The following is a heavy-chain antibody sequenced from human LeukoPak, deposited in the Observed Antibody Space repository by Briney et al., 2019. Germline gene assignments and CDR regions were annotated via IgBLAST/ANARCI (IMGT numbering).Heavy chain of an antibody. Sequence: SVKVSCKASGGTFSSYAIGWVRQAPGQGLEWMGRIIPIFGTANYAQKFQGRVTITTDESTSTAYMELSSLRSEDTAVYYCARSYSSGTYPFDYWGQGTLVTVSS. CDR3: ARSYSSGTYPFDY. V-gene: IGHV1-69*05. J-gene: IGHJ4*02. D-gene: IGHD6-19*01. CDR2: IIPIFGTA. CDR1: GGTFSSYA.